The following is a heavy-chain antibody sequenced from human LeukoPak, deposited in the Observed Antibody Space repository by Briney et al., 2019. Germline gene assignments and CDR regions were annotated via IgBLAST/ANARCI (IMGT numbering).Heavy chain of an antibody. CDR1: GFTFSSYA. D-gene: IGHD4-17*01. J-gene: IGHJ4*02. Sequence: GGSLRLSCAASGFTFSSYAVAWVRQAPGKGLEWVSSITSSDRTYYADSVKGRFTISRDNSKNTLYMEMTSLRAEDTAVYYCAKGDYGDCNWGQGTLVTVSS. V-gene: IGHV3-23*01. CDR2: ITSSDRT. CDR3: AKGDYGDCN.